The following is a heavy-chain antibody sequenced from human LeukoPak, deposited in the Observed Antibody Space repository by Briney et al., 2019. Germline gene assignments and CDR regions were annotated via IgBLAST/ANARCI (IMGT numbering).Heavy chain of an antibody. Sequence: GGSLRLSCAASGFTFSSYTMNWVRQAPGKGLEWLSYTSSSGATIYYADSVKGRFTISRDNAKNSLYLQMNSLRAEDTAVYYCARESAAGTDYWGQGTLVTVSS. J-gene: IGHJ4*02. CDR2: TSSSGATI. D-gene: IGHD6-13*01. CDR3: ARESAAGTDY. CDR1: GFTFSSYT. V-gene: IGHV3-48*04.